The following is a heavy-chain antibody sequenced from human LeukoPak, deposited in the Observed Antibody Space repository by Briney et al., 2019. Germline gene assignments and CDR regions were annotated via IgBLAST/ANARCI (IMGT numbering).Heavy chain of an antibody. CDR1: GFTFSSYW. D-gene: IGHD6-19*01. V-gene: IGHV3-74*01. CDR2: INSDGSST. Sequence: PGGSLRLSCAASGFTFSSYWMHWVRQAPGKGLVWVSRINSDGSSTSYADSVKGRFTISRDNAKNTLYLQMNSLRAEDTAVYYCAILYSGWPIDYWGQGTLVTVSS. J-gene: IGHJ4*02. CDR3: AILYSGWPIDY.